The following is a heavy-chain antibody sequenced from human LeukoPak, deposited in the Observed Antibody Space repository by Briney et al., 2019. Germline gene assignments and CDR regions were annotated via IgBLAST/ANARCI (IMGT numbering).Heavy chain of an antibody. D-gene: IGHD3-10*01. CDR3: AREGTMVRGVIAQNWFDP. CDR1: GGSISGSY. Sequence: SETLSLTCTVSGGSISGSYWNWVRQPAEKGLEWIGRIYYSGSTYYNPSLKSRVTISVDTSKNQFSLKLSSVTAADTAVYYCAREGTMVRGVIAQNWFDPWGQGTLVTVSS. V-gene: IGHV4-4*07. J-gene: IGHJ5*02. CDR2: IYYSGST.